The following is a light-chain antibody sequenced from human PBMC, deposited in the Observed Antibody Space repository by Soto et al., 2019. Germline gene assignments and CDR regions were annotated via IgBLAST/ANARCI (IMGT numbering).Light chain of an antibody. V-gene: IGKV1-39*01. CDR1: QSISTY. CDR3: QQSYSTPFT. J-gene: IGKJ3*01. CDR2: AAS. Sequence: IQMTQSPSSLSASVGDRVTITFRASQSISTYLNCYQQKAGKAPKVMIHAASSLQSGVPSRFSGSGSGTDFTLTISSLQPDDFVNYYGQQSYSTPFTFAPGTKVDIK.